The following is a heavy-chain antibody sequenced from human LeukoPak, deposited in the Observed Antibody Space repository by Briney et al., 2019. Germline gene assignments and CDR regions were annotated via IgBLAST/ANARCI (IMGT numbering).Heavy chain of an antibody. CDR2: IYYSGNT. CDR3: ARHNDCASITHCHFDY. CDR1: GGSISGSDYY. D-gene: IGHD2-21*01. V-gene: IGHV4-39*01. Sequence: PSETLSLTCTVSGGSISGSDYYWTWIRQPPGKGLEWIASIYYSGNTLYNPSLKSRVTMSVDTSKNQFSLKLSSVTATDTAIFYCARHNDCASITHCHFDYWGQGILVTVSS. J-gene: IGHJ4*02.